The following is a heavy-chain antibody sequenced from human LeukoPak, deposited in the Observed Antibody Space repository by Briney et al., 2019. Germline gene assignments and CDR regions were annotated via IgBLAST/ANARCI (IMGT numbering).Heavy chain of an antibody. V-gene: IGHV1-69*05. CDR2: IIPIFGTA. J-gene: IGHJ6*03. D-gene: IGHD4-17*01. CDR3: ARVHRSALTTVITPWYYYMDV. CDR1: GGTFSSYA. Sequence: SVKVSCXASGGTFSSYAISWVRQAPGQGLEWMGGIIPIFGTANYAQKFQGRVTITTDESTSTAYMEPSSLRSEDTAVYYCARVHRSALTTVITPWYYYMDVWGKGTTVTVSS.